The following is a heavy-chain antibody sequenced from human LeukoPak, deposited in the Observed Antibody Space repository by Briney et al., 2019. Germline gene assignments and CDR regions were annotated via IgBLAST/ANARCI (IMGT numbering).Heavy chain of an antibody. D-gene: IGHD3-22*01. CDR2: INPSSGGT. CDR1: GYTFTGYY. V-gene: IGHV1-2*02. J-gene: IGHJ4*02. CDR3: ARDGQINPYDSSGYLLVY. Sequence: ASVKVSCKASGYTFTGYYMHWVRQAPGQGLEWMGWINPSSGGTNYAQKFRGRVTMTRDTSISTAYMELSRLGSDDTAVYYCARDGQINPYDSSGYLLVYWGQGALVTVSS.